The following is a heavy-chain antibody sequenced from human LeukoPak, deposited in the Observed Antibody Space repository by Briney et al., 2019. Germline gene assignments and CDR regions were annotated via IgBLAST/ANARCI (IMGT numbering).Heavy chain of an antibody. CDR2: INWNGGST. D-gene: IGHD1-26*01. V-gene: IGHV3-20*04. CDR1: GFTFDDYG. J-gene: IGHJ4*02. Sequence: GGSLRLSCAASGFTFDDYGMSWVRHAPGKGLEWVSGINWNGGSTGYADSVKGRFTISRDNAKNSLYLQMNSLRAEDTALYYCARDFSSGSYSAYFDYWGQGTLVTVSS. CDR3: ARDFSSGSYSAYFDY.